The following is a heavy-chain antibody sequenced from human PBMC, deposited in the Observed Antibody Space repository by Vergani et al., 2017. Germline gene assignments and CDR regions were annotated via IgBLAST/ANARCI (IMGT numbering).Heavy chain of an antibody. D-gene: IGHD3-3*01. V-gene: IGHV3-11*06. Sequence: QVQLVESGGALVRPGGSLRLSCAASGFTFSDFYMTWIRQAPGKGLEWVSYISSSSSHTNYADSVKGRFTISRDNGKNSLYLQMHSLRADDTAVYYCARVGAAWAFDIWGQGTVVTVSS. CDR3: ARVGAAWAFDI. J-gene: IGHJ3*02. CDR1: GFTFSDFY. CDR2: ISSSSSHT.